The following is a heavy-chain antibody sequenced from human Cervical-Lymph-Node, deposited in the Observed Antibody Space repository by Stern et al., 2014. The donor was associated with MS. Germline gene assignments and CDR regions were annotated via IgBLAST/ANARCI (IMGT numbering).Heavy chain of an antibody. CDR3: ATWSQAHFDD. J-gene: IGHJ4*02. D-gene: IGHD2-8*02. V-gene: IGHV1-24*01. Sequence: QVQLVQSGAEVKKPGASVKVSCKVSGYSLTDLPIHWVRQAPGKGLEWMGGFDPEDGETLYAQNLQGRVAMTEDTSTATAYMELSSLRPEDTAVYYCATWSQAHFDDWGQGSLVTV. CDR2: FDPEDGET. CDR1: GYSLTDLP.